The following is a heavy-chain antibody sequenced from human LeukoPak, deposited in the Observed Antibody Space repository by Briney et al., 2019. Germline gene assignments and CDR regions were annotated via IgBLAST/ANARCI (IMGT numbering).Heavy chain of an antibody. D-gene: IGHD6-19*01. Sequence: ASVKVSCKASGYTFTIYGISWVRQAPGQGLEWTGWISAYNGNTNYAQKLQGRVTMTTDTSTSTAYMELRSLRSDDTAVYYCARELGIAVASYYYYYGMDVWGQGTTVTVSS. CDR3: ARELGIAVASYYYYYGMDV. CDR1: GYTFTIYG. CDR2: ISAYNGNT. V-gene: IGHV1-18*01. J-gene: IGHJ6*02.